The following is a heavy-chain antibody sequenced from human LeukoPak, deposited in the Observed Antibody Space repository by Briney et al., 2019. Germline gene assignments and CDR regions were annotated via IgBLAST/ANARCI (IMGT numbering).Heavy chain of an antibody. Sequence: GGSLRLSCAASGFTFSSYSMNWVRQAPGKGLEWVSSISSSSSYIYYADSVKGRFAISRDNAKNSLYLQMNSLRAEDTAVYYCARSHTVTTPIDYWGQGTLVTVSS. V-gene: IGHV3-21*01. CDR2: ISSSSSYI. J-gene: IGHJ4*02. CDR3: ARSHTVTTPIDY. CDR1: GFTFSSYS. D-gene: IGHD4-17*01.